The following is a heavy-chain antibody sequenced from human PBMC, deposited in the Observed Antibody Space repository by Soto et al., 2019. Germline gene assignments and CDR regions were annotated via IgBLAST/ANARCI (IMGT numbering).Heavy chain of an antibody. Sequence: HPGGSLRLSCAASGFTFSSYWMSWVRQAPGKGLEWVANIKQDGSEKYYVDSVKGRFTISRDNAKNSLYLQMNSLRAEDTAVYYCARGLRFLEWLPPPYYYYYYMDVWGKGTTVTVSS. CDR2: IKQDGSEK. CDR3: ARGLRFLEWLPPPYYYYYYMDV. CDR1: GFTFSSYW. J-gene: IGHJ6*03. V-gene: IGHV3-7*01. D-gene: IGHD3-3*01.